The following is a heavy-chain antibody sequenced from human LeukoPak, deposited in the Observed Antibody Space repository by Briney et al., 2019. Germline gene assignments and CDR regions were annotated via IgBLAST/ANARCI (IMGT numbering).Heavy chain of an antibody. CDR2: ITSVGTT. D-gene: IGHD5-24*01. J-gene: IGHJ4*02. Sequence: GGSLRLSCAASGLTLRLFTMNWVRQAPGKGLEWISGITSVGTTYYADSVKGRFTISRDNSMNTLWLQMNSLTVEDTALYYCAKDSAWLQYHSWGQGTLVTVSS. CDR3: AKDSAWLQYHS. CDR1: GLTLRLFT. V-gene: IGHV3-23*01.